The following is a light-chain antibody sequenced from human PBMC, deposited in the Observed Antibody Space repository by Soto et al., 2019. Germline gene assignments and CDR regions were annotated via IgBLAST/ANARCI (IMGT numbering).Light chain of an antibody. CDR1: QGISSY. Sequence: DIQLTQSPSFLSASVGDRVTITCRASQGISSYLAWYQQKPGKAPKLLIYAASTLQSGVPSRFSGSGSGTEFTLTLSSLQPEDFATYYCQQVNNYPLTFGGGTKVEIK. CDR2: AAS. CDR3: QQVNNYPLT. V-gene: IGKV1-9*01. J-gene: IGKJ4*01.